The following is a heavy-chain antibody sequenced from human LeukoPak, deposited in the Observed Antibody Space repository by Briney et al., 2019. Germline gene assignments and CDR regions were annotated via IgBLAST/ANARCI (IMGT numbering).Heavy chain of an antibody. CDR1: GGSISSYY. Sequence: PSETLSLTCTVSGGSISSYYWSWTRQPPGKGLEWIGYIYYSGSTNYNPSLKSRVTISVDTSKNQFSLKLSSVTAADTAVYYCARPFYSEDIVVVPAASDEVRYYYGMDVWGQGTTVTVSS. D-gene: IGHD2-2*01. J-gene: IGHJ6*02. CDR2: IYYSGST. CDR3: ARPFYSEDIVVVPAASDEVRYYYGMDV. V-gene: IGHV4-59*01.